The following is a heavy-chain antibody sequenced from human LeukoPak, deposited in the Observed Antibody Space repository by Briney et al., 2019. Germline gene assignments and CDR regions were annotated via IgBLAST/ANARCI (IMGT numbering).Heavy chain of an antibody. J-gene: IGHJ4*02. CDR1: GGTFSSYA. CDR2: IIPIFGTA. D-gene: IGHD2-2*02. CDR3: ARDLGYCSSTSCYTDPQSNDY. V-gene: IGHV1-69*05. Sequence: SVKVSCKASGGTFSSYAISWVRQAPGQGLEWMGGIIPIFGTANYAQKFQGRVTITTDESTSTAYMELSSLRSDDTAVYYCARDLGYCSSTSCYTDPQSNDYWGQGTLVTVSS.